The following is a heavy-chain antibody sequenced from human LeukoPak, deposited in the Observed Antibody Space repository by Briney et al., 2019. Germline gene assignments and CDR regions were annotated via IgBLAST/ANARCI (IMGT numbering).Heavy chain of an antibody. J-gene: IGHJ6*03. CDR1: GFTVSSND. V-gene: IGHV3-53*01. CDR2: IYVGGST. Sequence: GGSLRLSCAASGFTVSSNDMSWVRQAPGKGLEWVSVIYVGGSTYYADSVKGRFTISRDNSKNTLYLQMNSLRAEDTAVYYCARERGSGITMVRGVIRGYMDVWGKGTTVTVSS. D-gene: IGHD3-10*01. CDR3: ARERGSGITMVRGVIRGYMDV.